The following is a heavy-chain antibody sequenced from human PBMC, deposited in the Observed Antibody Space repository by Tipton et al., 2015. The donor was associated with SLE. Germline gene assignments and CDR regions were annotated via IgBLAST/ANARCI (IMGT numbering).Heavy chain of an antibody. CDR3: TTRIAAAVLYYYGMDV. V-gene: IGHV3-15*01. CDR1: GFTFSNAW. Sequence: SLRLSCAASGFTFSNAWMSWVRQAPGKGLEWVGRIKSKTDGGTTDYAAPVKGRFTISRDDSKNTLYLQMNSLKTEDTAVYYCTTRIAAAVLYYYGMDVWGQGTTVTVS. D-gene: IGHD6-13*01. CDR2: IKSKTDGGTT. J-gene: IGHJ6*02.